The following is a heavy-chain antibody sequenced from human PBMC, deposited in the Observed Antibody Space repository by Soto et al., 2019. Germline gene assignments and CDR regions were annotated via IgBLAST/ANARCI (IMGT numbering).Heavy chain of an antibody. D-gene: IGHD2-15*01. V-gene: IGHV4-30-4*01. CDR2: IYYSGST. CDR1: GASISSDDHY. CDR3: ARERGIRYCSSGSCLIFDY. Sequence: QVELQESGPGLVKPSETLALTCLVSGASISSDDHYWSWIRQSPGKGLEWIGHIYYSGSTYYNPSLKSRIFISVDRSKNQFSLKLSSVTAADTAVYFCARERGIRYCSSGSCLIFDYWGQGTLVTVSS. J-gene: IGHJ4*02.